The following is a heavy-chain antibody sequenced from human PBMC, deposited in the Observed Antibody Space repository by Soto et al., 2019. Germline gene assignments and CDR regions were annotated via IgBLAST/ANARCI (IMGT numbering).Heavy chain of an antibody. CDR2: IIPIFGTA. V-gene: IGHV1-69*13. CDR3: ASQGRTVASGYYGMDV. D-gene: IGHD4-17*01. J-gene: IGHJ6*02. Sequence: SVKVSCKASGGTFSSYAISWVRQAPGQGLEWMGGIIPIFGTANYAQKFQGRVTITADESTSTAYMELSSLRSEDTAVYYCASQGRTVASGYYGMDVWGQGTTVTVSS. CDR1: GGTFSSYA.